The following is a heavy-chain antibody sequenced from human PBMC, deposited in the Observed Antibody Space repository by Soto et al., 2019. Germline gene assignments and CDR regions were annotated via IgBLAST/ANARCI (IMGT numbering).Heavy chain of an antibody. J-gene: IGHJ6*02. CDR1: GFTFSSYG. D-gene: IGHD3-3*01. CDR3: AKGSTGVLRFMEWSRYGMDV. CDR2: ISYDGSNK. V-gene: IGHV3-30*18. Sequence: GGSLRLSCAASGFTFSSYGMHWVRQAPGKGLEWVAVISYDGSNKYYADSVKGRFTISRDNSKNTLYLQMNNLRAEDTAVYYCAKGSTGVLRFMEWSRYGMDVWGQGTTDTVSS.